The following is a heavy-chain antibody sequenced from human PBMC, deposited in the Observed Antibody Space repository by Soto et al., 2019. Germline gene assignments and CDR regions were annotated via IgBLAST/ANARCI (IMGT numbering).Heavy chain of an antibody. V-gene: IGHV1-69*12. CDR3: AVHNFWDGSRADMDV. CDR2: IIPVSQTP. Sequence: QVQLVQSGAEVKKPGSSVKVSCKASGGTFSSYALSWVRQAPGQGLEWMGGIIPVSQTPKYAQKLQGRVTIIADESTSTVYMELSSLRSEDTAVYYCAVHNFWDGSRADMDVWGQGTTVTVSS. D-gene: IGHD3-3*01. J-gene: IGHJ6*02. CDR1: GGTFSSYA.